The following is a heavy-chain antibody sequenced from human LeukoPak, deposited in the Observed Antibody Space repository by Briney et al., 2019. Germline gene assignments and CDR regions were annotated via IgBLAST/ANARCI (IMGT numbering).Heavy chain of an antibody. J-gene: IGHJ4*02. CDR1: GGSVSSGSYY. Sequence: SETLSLTCTVSGGSVSSGSYYWSWIRQPPGKGLEWIGYIYYSGSTNYNPSLKSRVTISVDTSKNQFSLKLSSVTAADTAVYHCARIRYDFWSGYHLRFDYWGQGTLVTVSS. D-gene: IGHD3-3*01. V-gene: IGHV4-61*01. CDR2: IYYSGST. CDR3: ARIRYDFWSGYHLRFDY.